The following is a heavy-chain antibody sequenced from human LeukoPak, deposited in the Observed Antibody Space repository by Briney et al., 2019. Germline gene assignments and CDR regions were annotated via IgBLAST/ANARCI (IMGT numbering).Heavy chain of an antibody. CDR1: GFTFSDYY. D-gene: IGHD3-10*01. Sequence: GGSLRLSCAASGFTFSDYYMSWIRQAPGKGLEWVSYISSSGSTIYYADSVKGRFTISRDNAKNSLYLQMNSLRAEDTAVYYCARTSHFGALSRPLDYWGQGTLVTVSS. J-gene: IGHJ4*02. V-gene: IGHV3-11*01. CDR2: ISSSGSTI. CDR3: ARTSHFGALSRPLDY.